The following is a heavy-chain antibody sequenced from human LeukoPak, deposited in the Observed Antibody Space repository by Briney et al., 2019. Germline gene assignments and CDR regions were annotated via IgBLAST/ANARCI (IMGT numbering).Heavy chain of an antibody. CDR1: GFTFSSYA. CDR2: ISGSGGST. Sequence: PGGSLRLSCAASGFTFSSYAMSWVRQAPGKGLEWVSAISGSGGSTYYADSVKGRFTISRDNSKNTLNLQMNSLRAEDTAIYYCASPYCSGGSCYSSYFDYWGQGTLVTVSS. V-gene: IGHV3-23*01. CDR3: ASPYCSGGSCYSSYFDY. D-gene: IGHD2-15*01. J-gene: IGHJ4*02.